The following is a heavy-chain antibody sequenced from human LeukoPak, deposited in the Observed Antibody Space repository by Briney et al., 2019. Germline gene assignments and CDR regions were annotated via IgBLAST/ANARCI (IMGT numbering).Heavy chain of an antibody. CDR2: IYYSGST. D-gene: IGHD6-19*01. CDR1: GGSISSTCCN. V-gene: IGHV4-30-4*08. J-gene: IGHJ4*02. Sequence: PSETLSLTCTVSGGSISSTCCNWGWIRQPPGKGLEWIGYIYYSGSTYYNPSLKSRVTISVDTSKNQFSLKLSSVTAADTAVYYCARYIAVAVGSMRYYFDYWGQGTLVTVSS. CDR3: ARYIAVAVGSMRYYFDY.